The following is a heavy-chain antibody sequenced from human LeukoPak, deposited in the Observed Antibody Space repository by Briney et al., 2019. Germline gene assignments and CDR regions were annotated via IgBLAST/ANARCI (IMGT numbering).Heavy chain of an antibody. Sequence: SETLSLTCSVSGGSISSSSHYWDWIRQPPGEGLEWIGSIYYSGSTYYNPSLKSRVTTSVDTSKNQFSLKLISVTAADTAVYYCAREDTGGLDYWGQGILVTVSP. CDR2: IYYSGST. CDR3: AREDTGGLDY. D-gene: IGHD2-8*02. V-gene: IGHV4-39*07. J-gene: IGHJ4*02. CDR1: GGSISSSSHY.